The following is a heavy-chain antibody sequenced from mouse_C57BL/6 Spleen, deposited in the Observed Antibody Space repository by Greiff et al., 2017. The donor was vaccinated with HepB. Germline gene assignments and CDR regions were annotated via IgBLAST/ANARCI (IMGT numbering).Heavy chain of an antibody. V-gene: IGHV14-4*01. CDR2: IDPENGDT. J-gene: IGHJ3*01. D-gene: IGHD1-1*01. Sequence: EVQLQQSGAELVRPGASVKLSCTASGFNIKDDYMHWVKQRPEQGLEWIGWIDPENGDTEYASKFQGKATITADTSSNTAYLQHSSLTSEDTAVYYSTTHPCYGSSYGFAYWGQGTLVTVSA. CDR3: TTHPCYGSSYGFAY. CDR1: GFNIKDDY.